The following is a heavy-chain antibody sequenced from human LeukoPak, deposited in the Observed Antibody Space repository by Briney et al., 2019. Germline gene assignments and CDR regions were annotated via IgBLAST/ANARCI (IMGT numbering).Heavy chain of an antibody. CDR2: ILYTGST. V-gene: IGHV4-39*01. CDR3: ARLRDYGPHLDY. J-gene: IGHJ4*02. Sequence: PSETLSLTCTVSGGPISSGGSVSSSPYYWGWIRHPPGKGLEWIATILYTGSTYYNPSLKSRVTISSDTSKNQFSLKLTSVTAADTAVYYCARLRDYGPHLDYWGPGTLVTISS. D-gene: IGHD4-17*01. CDR1: GGPISSGGSVSSSPYY.